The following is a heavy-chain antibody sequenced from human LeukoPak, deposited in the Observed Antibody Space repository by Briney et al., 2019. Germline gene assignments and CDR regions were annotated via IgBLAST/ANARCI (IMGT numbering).Heavy chain of an antibody. V-gene: IGHV3-20*01. CDR3: ARAGGGLEVGSFDY. J-gene: IGHJ4*02. D-gene: IGHD1-1*01. CDR2: INWNGGKT. CDR1: GFTFEDYG. Sequence: GGSLRLSCAASGFTFEDYGKLWVRQAPGKGLEWVYGINWNGGKTVYADSVKGRFPIPRENHKITLPLKLNRLRAEDTALYHCARAGGGLEVGSFDYWGQGTLVTVSS.